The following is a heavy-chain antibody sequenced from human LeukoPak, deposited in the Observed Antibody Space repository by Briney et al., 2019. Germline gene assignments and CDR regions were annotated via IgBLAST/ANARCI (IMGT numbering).Heavy chain of an antibody. V-gene: IGHV1-69*04. D-gene: IGHD5-18*01. Sequence: GASVKVSCKASGGTFSSYAISWVRQAPGQGHEWMGRIIPILGIANYAQKFQGRVAITADKSTSTAFMELSSLRSEDTAVYYCARDHVDTAMVGIYYYYYGMDVWGQGTTVTVSS. CDR1: GGTFSSYA. J-gene: IGHJ6*02. CDR3: ARDHVDTAMVGIYYYYYGMDV. CDR2: IIPILGIA.